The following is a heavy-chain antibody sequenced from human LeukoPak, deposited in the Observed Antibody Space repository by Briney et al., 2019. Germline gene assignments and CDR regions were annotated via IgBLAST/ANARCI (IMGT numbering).Heavy chain of an antibody. D-gene: IGHD5-18*01. CDR3: AKKKVYSYGYHDY. Sequence: GGSLRLSCAASGFTFSSYAMSWVRQAPGKGLEWVSAISGSGGSIYYVDSVKGRFTISRDNSKDTLYLQMTSLRAEDTAEYYCAKKKVYSYGYHDYWGQGTLVTVSS. J-gene: IGHJ4*02. CDR2: ISGSGGSI. CDR1: GFTFSSYA. V-gene: IGHV3-23*01.